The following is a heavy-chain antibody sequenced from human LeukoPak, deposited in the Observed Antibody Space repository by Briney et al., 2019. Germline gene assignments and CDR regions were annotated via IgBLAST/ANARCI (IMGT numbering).Heavy chain of an antibody. CDR2: ISGSGGST. CDR1: GFTFSSYA. V-gene: IGHV3-23*01. Sequence: HAGGSLRLSCAASGFTFSSYAMSWVRQAPGKGLEWVSAISGSGGSTYYADSVKGRFTISRDNSKNTLYLQMNSLRAEDTAVYYCAKAAALGYCSGGSCYSGYWDQGTLVTVSS. D-gene: IGHD2-15*01. CDR3: AKAAALGYCSGGSCYSGY. J-gene: IGHJ4*02.